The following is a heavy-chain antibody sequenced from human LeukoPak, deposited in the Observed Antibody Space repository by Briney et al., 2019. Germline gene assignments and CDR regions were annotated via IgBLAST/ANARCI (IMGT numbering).Heavy chain of an antibody. CDR3: ATYYDFWSGYSNYGMDV. J-gene: IGHJ6*02. V-gene: IGHV3-33*08. CDR1: GFTFSSYA. D-gene: IGHD3-3*01. Sequence: GGSLRLSCAASGFTFSSYAMHWVRQAPGKGLEWVAVIWYDGSIKYYVDSVKGRFTISRDNSKNTLYLQMNSLRAEDTAVYYCATYYDFWSGYSNYGMDVWGQGTTVTVSS. CDR2: IWYDGSIK.